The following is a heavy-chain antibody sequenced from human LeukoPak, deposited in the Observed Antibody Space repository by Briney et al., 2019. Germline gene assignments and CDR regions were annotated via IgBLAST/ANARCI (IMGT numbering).Heavy chain of an antibody. CDR2: IIPILGIA. V-gene: IGHV1-69*02. Sequence: SVKVSCKTSGYTFTAYYIHWVRQAPGQGLEWMGRIIPILGIANYAQKFQGRVTITADKSTSTAYMELSSLRSEDTAVYYCARFTPPGMDVWGQGTTVTVSS. J-gene: IGHJ6*02. CDR3: ARFTPPGMDV. CDR1: GYTFTAYY.